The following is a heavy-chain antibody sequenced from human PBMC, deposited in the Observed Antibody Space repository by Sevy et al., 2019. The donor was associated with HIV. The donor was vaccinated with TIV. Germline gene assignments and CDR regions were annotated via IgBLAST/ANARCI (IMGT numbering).Heavy chain of an antibody. J-gene: IGHJ6*02. Sequence: GGSLRLSCAASGFIFSNYAMHWVRQAPGKGLEWVAVISYDGINKYYADSAKGRFTISRDNSKNTLYVQMNSLRAEDTAVYYCARDSNSGYYYYYAMDVWGQGTTVTVSS. D-gene: IGHD1-26*01. CDR3: ARDSNSGYYYYYAMDV. CDR1: GFIFSNYA. V-gene: IGHV3-30-3*01. CDR2: ISYDGINK.